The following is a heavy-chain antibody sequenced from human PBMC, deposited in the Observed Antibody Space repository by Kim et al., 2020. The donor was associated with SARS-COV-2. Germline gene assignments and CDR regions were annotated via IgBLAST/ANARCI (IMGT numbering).Heavy chain of an antibody. CDR1: GYTFTSYD. Sequence: ASVKVSCKASGYTFTSYDINWVRQATGQGLEWMGWMNPNSGNTGYAQKFQGRVTMTRNTSISTAYMELSSLRSEDTAVYYCARAFYITMVRGGINRSIYWGQGTLVPVST. J-gene: IGHJ4*02. CDR2: MNPNSGNT. CDR3: ARAFYITMVRGGINRSIY. V-gene: IGHV1-8*01. D-gene: IGHD3-10*01.